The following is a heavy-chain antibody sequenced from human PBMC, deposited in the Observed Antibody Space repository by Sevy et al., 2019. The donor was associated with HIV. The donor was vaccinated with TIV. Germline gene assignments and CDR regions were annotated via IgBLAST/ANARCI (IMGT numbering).Heavy chain of an antibody. CDR1: GFTFSSYA. V-gene: IGHV3-23*01. Sequence: GGSLRFSCAASGFTFSSYAMSWVRQAPGKGLEWVSAISGSGGITYYADSVKGRFTISRDNSKNTLYLQMNSLRAEDTAVYYCAKDPTVWGSYLYFDYWGQGTLVTVSS. J-gene: IGHJ4*02. CDR2: ISGSGGIT. D-gene: IGHD3-16*02. CDR3: AKDPTVWGSYLYFDY.